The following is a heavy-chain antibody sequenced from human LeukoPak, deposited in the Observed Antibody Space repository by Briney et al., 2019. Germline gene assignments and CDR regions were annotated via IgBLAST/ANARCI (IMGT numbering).Heavy chain of an antibody. V-gene: IGHV4-59*01. CDR1: GGSISSYY. J-gene: IGHJ6*03. D-gene: IGHD5-18*01. Sequence: PSETLSLTCTVSGGSISSYYWSWIRQPPGKGLEWIGYIYYSGSTNYKSSLKSRVTISVDTSKNQFSLKLSSVTAADTAVYYCARTTGGGYSYGYFYYYYMDVWGKGTTVTISS. CDR3: ARTTGGGYSYGYFYYYYMDV. CDR2: IYYSGST.